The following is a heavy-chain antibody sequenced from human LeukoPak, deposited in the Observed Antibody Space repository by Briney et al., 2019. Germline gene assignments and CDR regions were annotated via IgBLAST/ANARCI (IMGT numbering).Heavy chain of an antibody. J-gene: IGHJ4*02. V-gene: IGHV3-21*01. D-gene: IGHD1-26*01. CDR2: MSSSSSYI. CDR1: GFTFSDYA. Sequence: PGGSLRLSCAASGFTFSDYAMNWVRQAPGKGLEWVSSMSSSSSYIYYADSVKGRFTISRDNAKNSLYLQMNSLRAEDTAVYYCARDGVAELMSALDYWGQGILVTVSS. CDR3: ARDGVAELMSALDY.